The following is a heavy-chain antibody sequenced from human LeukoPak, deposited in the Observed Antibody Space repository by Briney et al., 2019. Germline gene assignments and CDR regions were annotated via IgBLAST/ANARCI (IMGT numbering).Heavy chain of an antibody. CDR3: ARDGGDYYDSSGYPFHH. Sequence: QPGGSLRLSCAASGFTFSNYAMSWVRQAPGKGLEWVSGITARADSTYYADSVKGRFTIARDNVKNSLYLQMNSLRAEDTAVYYCARDGGDYYDSSGYPFHHWGQGTLVTVSS. CDR1: GFTFSNYA. D-gene: IGHD3-22*01. V-gene: IGHV3-23*01. CDR2: ITARADST. J-gene: IGHJ1*01.